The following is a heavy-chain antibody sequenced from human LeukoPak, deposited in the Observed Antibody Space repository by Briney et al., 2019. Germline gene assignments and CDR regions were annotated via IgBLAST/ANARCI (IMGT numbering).Heavy chain of an antibody. Sequence: ASVKVSCKATVYTFTSYDINWVRQATGQGLEWRGWMNPNSGNTGYAQKFQGRVTKTSNTSISTAYMELSSLRSEDTAVYYCARIVPERYYMDVWGKGTTVTVSS. J-gene: IGHJ6*03. CDR1: VYTFTSYD. D-gene: IGHD2-2*01. V-gene: IGHV1-8*01. CDR3: ARIVPERYYMDV. CDR2: MNPNSGNT.